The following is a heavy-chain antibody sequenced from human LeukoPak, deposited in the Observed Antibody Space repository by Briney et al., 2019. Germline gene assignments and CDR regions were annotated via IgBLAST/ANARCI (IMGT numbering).Heavy chain of an antibody. J-gene: IGHJ4*02. CDR2: IKEDGNEK. V-gene: IGHV3-7*01. CDR1: GFTFTSYW. D-gene: IGHD2-15*01. CDR3: AKRGRYCSGDTCFNSLYFFDY. Sequence: GGSLRLSCAASGFTFTSYWMSWVRQAPGKGLEWVANIKEDGNEKYYVDSVKGRFTISRYNVKNSLYLNMNSLRDDDKAVYCFAKRGRYCSGDTCFNSLYFFDYWGQGTLVTVSS.